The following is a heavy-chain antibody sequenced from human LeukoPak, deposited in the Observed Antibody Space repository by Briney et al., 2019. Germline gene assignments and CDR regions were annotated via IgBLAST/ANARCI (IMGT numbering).Heavy chain of an antibody. J-gene: IGHJ5*02. D-gene: IGHD3-16*01. CDR2: IYYSGST. Sequence: PSEALSLTCTVSGGSISSYYWSWFRQPPGKGLEWIGDIYYSGSTNYNPSLKSRVTISVDTSKNQFSLKLSSVTAADTAVYYCARGLSGNWFDPWGQGTLVTVSS. CDR3: ARGLSGNWFDP. V-gene: IGHV4-59*12. CDR1: GGSISSYY.